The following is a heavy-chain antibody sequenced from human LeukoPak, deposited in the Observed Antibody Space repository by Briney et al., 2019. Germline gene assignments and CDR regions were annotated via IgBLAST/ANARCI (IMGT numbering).Heavy chain of an antibody. CDR3: SKVSNEFWSAYFYYFDY. J-gene: IGHJ4*02. Sequence: GGSLRLSCAPSGFTFSSYATGWVRHAPGKGLEWGTSIRGSGGRTYHADSVKPRFPLSRHNSKNPLYLQLNTLSAEDTAVYYCSKVSNEFWSAYFYYFDYWGQGTMVTVSS. D-gene: IGHD3-3*01. V-gene: IGHV3-23*01. CDR1: GFTFSSYA. CDR2: IRGSGGRT.